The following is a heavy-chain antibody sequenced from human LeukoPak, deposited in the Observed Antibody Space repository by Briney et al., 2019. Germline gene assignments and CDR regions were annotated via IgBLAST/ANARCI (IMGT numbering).Heavy chain of an antibody. J-gene: IGHJ3*02. V-gene: IGHV1-8*03. D-gene: IGHD4-17*01. CDR3: AREGYGDYASAFDI. CDR1: GYTFTSYD. CDR2: MNPNSGDT. Sequence: ASVKVSCKASGYTFTSYDINWVRQATGQGLEWMGWMNPNSGDTGYAQKFQGRVTITRNTSISTAYMELSSLRSEDTAPYYCAREGYGDYASAFDIWGQGTMVTVSS.